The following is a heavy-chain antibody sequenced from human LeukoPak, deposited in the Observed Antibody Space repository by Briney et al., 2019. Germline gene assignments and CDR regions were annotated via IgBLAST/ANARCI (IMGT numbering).Heavy chain of an antibody. J-gene: IGHJ6*04. CDR1: GVSISSYY. D-gene: IGHD3-10*01. CDR3: ARRLTMVLDV. Sequence: SETLSLTCTVSGVSISSYYWSWIRQPPGKGLEWIGYIYYSGSTNYNPSLKSRVTISVATSKNQFSLKLSSVTAADTAVYYCARRLTMVLDVWGKGTTVTVSS. CDR2: IYYSGST. V-gene: IGHV4-59*08.